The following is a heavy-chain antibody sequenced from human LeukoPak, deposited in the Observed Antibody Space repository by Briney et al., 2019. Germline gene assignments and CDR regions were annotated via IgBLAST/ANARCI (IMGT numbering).Heavy chain of an antibody. V-gene: IGHV3-53*01. CDR1: EFTVSSNY. D-gene: IGHD1-26*01. CDR2: IYSGGST. CDR3: ARRDFSGNYYVDY. Sequence: PGGSLRLSCAASEFTVSSNYMSWVRQAPGKGLEWVSVIYSGGSTYYADSVKGRFTISRDNSKNTLYLQMNSLRAEDTAVYYCARRDFSGNYYVDYWGQGTLVTVSS. J-gene: IGHJ4*02.